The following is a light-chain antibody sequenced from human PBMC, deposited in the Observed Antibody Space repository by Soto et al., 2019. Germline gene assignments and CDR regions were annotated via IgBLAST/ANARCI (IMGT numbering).Light chain of an antibody. CDR1: QDISVY. V-gene: IGKV1-27*01. CDR3: QKFNTAPLT. J-gene: IGKJ5*01. CDR2: SAS. Sequence: DIQMIQSPSSLSASVGDSVTITCRASQDISVYLAWYQQKPGQVPQLLIYSASTLQSGVPSRFSGSGSGTDFTLTISSLQPEDVATYYCQKFNTAPLTFGQGTRLEIK.